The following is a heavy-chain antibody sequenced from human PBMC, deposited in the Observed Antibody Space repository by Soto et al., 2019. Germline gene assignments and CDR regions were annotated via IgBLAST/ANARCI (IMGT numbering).Heavy chain of an antibody. CDR2: TYYSGST. D-gene: IGHD6-13*01. Sequence: PSETLSLTXTVSGGSMIAYYWNWMRQPPGKGLQWIGHTYYSGSTTYNPSLKSRVTISVDSSKNQFSLKLDSVTPADTAVYYCARVRGTAGKRYFDYWGPGTLVTVSS. J-gene: IGHJ4*02. CDR3: ARVRGTAGKRYFDY. CDR1: GGSMIAYY. V-gene: IGHV4-59*01.